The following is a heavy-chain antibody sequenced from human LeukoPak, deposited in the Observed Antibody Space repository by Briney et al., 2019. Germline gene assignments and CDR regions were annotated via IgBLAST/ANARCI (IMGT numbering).Heavy chain of an antibody. CDR1: GFTFKGYL. J-gene: IGHJ4*02. CDR3: VRLRYTYGKNFDC. V-gene: IGHV3-7*01. D-gene: IGHD5-18*01. CDR2: IQQDGSEK. Sequence: GGSLRLSCAASGFTFKGYLMSWVRQAPGKGLEWVANIQQDGSEKKYVDSVKGRFTISRDNAKNSLYLQMDSLRAEDTAVYYCVRLRYTYGKNFDCWGQGTLVTVSS.